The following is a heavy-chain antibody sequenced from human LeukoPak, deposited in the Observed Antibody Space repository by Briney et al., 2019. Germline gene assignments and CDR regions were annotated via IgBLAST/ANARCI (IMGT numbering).Heavy chain of an antibody. CDR2: IKQEGSEK. J-gene: IGHJ6*02. V-gene: IGHV3-7*01. CDR3: ARDNLAGRGYYYGMDV. Sequence: GSLTLSCAASALTLSSNWIGWVRQAPGKWLEWVANIKQEGSEKYYVDSVKGRFTIYRDNAKNSLYLQMNSLSAEDTAVYYCARDNLAGRGYYYGMDVWGQGTTVTVSS. CDR1: ALTLSSNW.